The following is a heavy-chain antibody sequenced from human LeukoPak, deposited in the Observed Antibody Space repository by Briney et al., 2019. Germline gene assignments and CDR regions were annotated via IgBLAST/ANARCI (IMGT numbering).Heavy chain of an antibody. J-gene: IGHJ4*02. CDR3: ARDFAWFGEFAYYFDY. Sequence: PGGSLRLSCAASGFTFSSYAMHWVRQAPGKGLEYVSAISSNGGSTYYANSVKGRFTISRDNSKNTLYLQMGSLRAEDMAVYYCARDFAWFGEFAYYFDYWGQGTLVTVSS. D-gene: IGHD3-10*01. CDR1: GFTFSSYA. CDR2: ISSNGGST. V-gene: IGHV3-64*01.